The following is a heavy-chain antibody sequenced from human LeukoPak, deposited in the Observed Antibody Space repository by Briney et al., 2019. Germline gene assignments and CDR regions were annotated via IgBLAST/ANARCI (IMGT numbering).Heavy chain of an antibody. Sequence: PSETLSLTCTVSGGSISSYYWSWIRQPPGKGLEWIGYIYYSGGTYYNPSLKSRVTISVDTFKNQFSLKLTFVTAADTAVYYCARYGSTWNGYFQHWGPGTLVTVSS. D-gene: IGHD6-19*01. J-gene: IGHJ1*01. CDR2: IYYSGGT. CDR3: ARYGSTWNGYFQH. V-gene: IGHV4-59*08. CDR1: GGSISSYY.